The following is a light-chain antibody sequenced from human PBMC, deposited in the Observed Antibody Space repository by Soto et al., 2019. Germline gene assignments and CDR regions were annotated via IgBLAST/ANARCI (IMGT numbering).Light chain of an antibody. J-gene: IGKJ1*01. Sequence: EIVMTQSPDILSVSPGERATLSCRASQSVSSNLAWYQQKPGQSPRLLIYGASTRATGIPVRFSGSGSGTEFTLTISSLQSEDFAVYYCHQYNYWPTFGQGTKVEIK. CDR1: QSVSSN. V-gene: IGKV3-15*01. CDR2: GAS. CDR3: HQYNYWPT.